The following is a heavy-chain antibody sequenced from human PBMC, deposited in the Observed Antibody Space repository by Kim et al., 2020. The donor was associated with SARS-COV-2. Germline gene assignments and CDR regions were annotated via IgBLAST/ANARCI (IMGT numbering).Heavy chain of an antibody. V-gene: IGHV3-15*01. CDR2: IKSKTDGGTT. CDR3: TTDLWKTLRYFDWLLVDY. D-gene: IGHD3-9*01. Sequence: GGSLRLSCAASGFTFSNAWMSWVRQAPGKGLEWVGRIKSKTDGGTTHYAAPVKGRFTISRDDSKNTLYLQMNSLKTEDTAVYYCTTDLWKTLRYFDWLLVDYWGQGTLVTVSS. J-gene: IGHJ4*02. CDR1: GFTFSNAW.